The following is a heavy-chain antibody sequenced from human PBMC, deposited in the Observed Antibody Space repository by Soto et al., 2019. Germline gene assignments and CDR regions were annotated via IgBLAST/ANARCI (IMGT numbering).Heavy chain of an antibody. V-gene: IGHV3-48*01. CDR1: GFTFSNYN. D-gene: IGHD6-13*01. J-gene: IGHJ4*02. CDR2: ISSSSSTI. CDR3: ARTSSWSNFDY. Sequence: GGSLRLSCAASGFTFSNYNMNWVRQAPGKGLEWVSYISSSSSTIYYADSVKGRFTISRDNAKNSLYLQMNSLRAEDTAVYYCARTSSWSNFDYWCQGTLVTVSS.